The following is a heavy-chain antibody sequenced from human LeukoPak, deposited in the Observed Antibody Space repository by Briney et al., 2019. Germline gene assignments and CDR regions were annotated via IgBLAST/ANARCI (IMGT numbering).Heavy chain of an antibody. V-gene: IGHV1-69*13. CDR3: ARDSGVVRGSEDYYYYMDV. J-gene: IGHJ6*03. D-gene: IGHD3-10*01. CDR2: IIPIFGTA. CDR1: GGTFSSYA. Sequence: ASGKVSCKASGGTFSSYAISWVRQAPGQGLEWMGGIIPIFGTANYAQKFQGRVTITADESTSTAYMELSSLRSEDTAVYYCARDSGVVRGSEDYYYYMDVWGKGTTVTVSS.